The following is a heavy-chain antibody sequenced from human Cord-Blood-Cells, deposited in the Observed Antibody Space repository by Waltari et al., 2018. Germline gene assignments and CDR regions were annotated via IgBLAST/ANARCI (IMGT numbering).Heavy chain of an antibody. V-gene: IGHV3-30*18. CDR2: ISDDGSNK. CDR1: GFTLSTYG. Sequence: QVQLVEPGGGVVQPGGSLRLSCAASGFTLSTYGLHWVRQAPGKGLEWVAVISDDGSNKYYADSVKGRFTISRDNSKNTLYLQMNSLRAEDTAVYYCAKDGALGAFDYWGQGTLVTVSS. D-gene: IGHD3-16*01. CDR3: AKDGALGAFDY. J-gene: IGHJ4*02.